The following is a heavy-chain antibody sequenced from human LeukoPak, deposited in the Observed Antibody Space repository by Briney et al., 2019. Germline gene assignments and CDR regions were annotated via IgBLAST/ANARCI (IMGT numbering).Heavy chain of an antibody. V-gene: IGHV3-30-3*01. CDR2: ISYDGSNK. CDR1: GFTFSSYA. CDR3: SRPPPGSGPNFDY. J-gene: IGHJ4*02. D-gene: IGHD3-10*01. Sequence: PGGSLRLSCAASGFTFSSYAMHWVRQAPGKGLEWVAVISYDGSNKYYADSVKGRFTISRDNSKNTLYLQMNSLRAEDTAVYYCSRPPPGSGPNFDYWGQGTLVTVSS.